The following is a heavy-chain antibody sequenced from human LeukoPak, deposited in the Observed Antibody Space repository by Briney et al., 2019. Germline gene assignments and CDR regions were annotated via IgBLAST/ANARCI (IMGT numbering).Heavy chain of an antibody. V-gene: IGHV3-21*01. J-gene: IGHJ6*03. CDR1: GFSLNTYS. Sequence: GGSLRLSCAASGFSLNTYSMNWVRQAPGKGLEWVSSISSSSSYIYYADSVKGRFTISRDNAKNSLYLQMNSLRAEDTAVYYCARDPSSIAAAAYSSYYYYYMDVWGKGTTVTISS. CDR3: ARDPSSIAAAAYSSYYYYYMDV. D-gene: IGHD6-13*01. CDR2: ISSSSSYI.